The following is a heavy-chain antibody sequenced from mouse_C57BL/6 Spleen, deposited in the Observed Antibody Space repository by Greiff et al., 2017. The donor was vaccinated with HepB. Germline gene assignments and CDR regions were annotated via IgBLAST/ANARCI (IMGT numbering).Heavy chain of an antibody. J-gene: IGHJ2*01. Sequence: QVQLKQPGAELVMPGASVKLSCKASGYTFTSYWMHWVKQRPGQGLEWIGEIDPSDSYTNYNQKFKGKSTLTVDKSSSTAYMQLSSLTSEDSAVYYCARGYYYGSSQDYFDYWGQGTTLTVSS. V-gene: IGHV1-69*01. CDR3: ARGYYYGSSQDYFDY. CDR2: IDPSDSYT. D-gene: IGHD1-1*01. CDR1: GYTFTSYW.